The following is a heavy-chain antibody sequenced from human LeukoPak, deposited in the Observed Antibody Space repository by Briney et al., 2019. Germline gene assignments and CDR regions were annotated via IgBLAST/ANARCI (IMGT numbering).Heavy chain of an antibody. CDR3: YGANAEH. CDR1: GFTFSSYG. D-gene: IGHD4-23*01. CDR2: NKTDGSSR. V-gene: IGHV3-74*03. J-gene: IGHJ1*01. Sequence: GGSLRLSCAASGFTFSSYGMHWVRQAPGKGLVWVSGNKTDGSSRMYADSVKGRFTIARDKAKNTLYLQMNSLRGEDTAVYYCYGANAEHWGQGTLVTVSS.